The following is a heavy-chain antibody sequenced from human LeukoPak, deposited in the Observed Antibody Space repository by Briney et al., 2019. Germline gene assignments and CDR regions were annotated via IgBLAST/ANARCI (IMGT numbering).Heavy chain of an antibody. V-gene: IGHV4-4*07. J-gene: IGHJ4*02. CDR1: GGSISSYY. D-gene: IGHD6-19*01. Sequence: SETLSLTCTASGGSISSYYWSWIRQPAGKGLEWIGRIYTSGSTNYNPSLKSRVTMSVDTSKNQFSLKLSSVTAADTAVYYCARQPSSGWYSQIDYWGQGTLVTVSS. CDR2: IYTSGST. CDR3: ARQPSSGWYSQIDY.